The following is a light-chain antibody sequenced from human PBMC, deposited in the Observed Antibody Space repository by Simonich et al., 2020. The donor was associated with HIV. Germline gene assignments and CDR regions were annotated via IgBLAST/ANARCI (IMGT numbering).Light chain of an antibody. CDR3: QQANSFPFT. V-gene: IGKV1-12*01. Sequence: DIQMTQSPSTLSASVGVRGTNTCRASQSISSWFAWYQQKPGKAPKLLIYTASTLQSGVPSRFSGSGSGTDFTLTISSLQPEDFATYYCQQANSFPFTFGPGTKVDIK. CDR1: QSISSW. CDR2: TAS. J-gene: IGKJ3*01.